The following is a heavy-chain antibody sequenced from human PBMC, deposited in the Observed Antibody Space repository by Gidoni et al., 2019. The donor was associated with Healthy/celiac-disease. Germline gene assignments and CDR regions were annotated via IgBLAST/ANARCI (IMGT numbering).Heavy chain of an antibody. J-gene: IGHJ5*02. V-gene: IGHV4-39*01. CDR3: ARLGTTVVTGDWFDP. D-gene: IGHD4-17*01. Sequence: SRVTISVDTSKNQFSLKLSSVTAADTAVYYCARLGTTVVTGDWFDPWGQGTLVTVSS.